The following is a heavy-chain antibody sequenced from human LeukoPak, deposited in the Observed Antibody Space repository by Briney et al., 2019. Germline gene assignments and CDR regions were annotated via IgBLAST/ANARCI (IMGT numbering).Heavy chain of an antibody. Sequence: GGSLRLSCAASGFTFTSHGMHWVRQAPGKGLEWVAHIRYDGSNKYYADSVKGRFTISRDDSKKMLYLQMNSLRPEDTAVYYCARGRRSGGITMIRGVKGRGWFDFWGQGTLVTVSS. J-gene: IGHJ5*01. CDR1: GFTFTSHG. CDR2: IRYDGSNK. V-gene: IGHV3-30*02. D-gene: IGHD3-10*01. CDR3: ARGRRSGGITMIRGVKGRGWFDF.